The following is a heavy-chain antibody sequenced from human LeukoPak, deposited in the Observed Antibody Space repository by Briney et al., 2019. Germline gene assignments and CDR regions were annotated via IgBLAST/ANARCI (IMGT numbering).Heavy chain of an antibody. CDR2: IYSDDIT. D-gene: IGHD2-15*01. CDR1: GFTVSNDY. J-gene: IGHJ4*02. Sequence: GGSLRLSCAASGFTVSNDYMTWVRQAPGKGLEGVSVIYSDDITYYADSVKGRFTISRDNSKSTLYLQMNSLRVEDTAVYYCARCCRDAGDYLGQGTLVTVSS. V-gene: IGHV3-66*01. CDR3: ARCCRDAGDY.